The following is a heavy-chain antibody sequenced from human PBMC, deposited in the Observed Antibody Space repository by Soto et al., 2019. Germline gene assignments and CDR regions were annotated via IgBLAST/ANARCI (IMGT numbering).Heavy chain of an antibody. CDR3: AREQVILGTYGMDV. CDR2: IIPILGIA. Sequence: QVQLVQSGAEVKKPGSSVKVSCKASGCTFSSYTISWVRQAPGQGLGWMGRIIPILGIADYAQNFQGRVTITADKATSPAYMELSSLRSEETAVYYCAREQVILGTYGMDVWGQVTTVSVSS. D-gene: IGHD2-15*01. V-gene: IGHV1-69*08. CDR1: GCTFSSYT. J-gene: IGHJ6*02.